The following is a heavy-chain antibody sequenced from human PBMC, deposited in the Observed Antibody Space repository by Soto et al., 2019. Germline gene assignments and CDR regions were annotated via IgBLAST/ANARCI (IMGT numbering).Heavy chain of an antibody. D-gene: IGHD6-19*01. CDR3: ARGGIEVAGRGSNFDY. J-gene: IGHJ4*02. CDR2: TYYRSKWYN. Sequence: PSQTLSLTCAISGDSVSSNSAAWNWIRQSPSRGLEWLGRTYYRSKWYNDYAVSVKSRITINPDTSKNQFSLQLNSVTPEDTAVYYCARGGIEVAGRGSNFDYWGQGTLVTVSS. V-gene: IGHV6-1*01. CDR1: GDSVSSNSAA.